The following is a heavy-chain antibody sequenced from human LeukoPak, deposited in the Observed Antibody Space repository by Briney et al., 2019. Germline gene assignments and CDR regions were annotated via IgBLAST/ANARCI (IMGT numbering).Heavy chain of an antibody. V-gene: IGHV4-34*01. CDR3: ARGYDFWSGWFDY. J-gene: IGHJ4*02. Sequence: SETLSLTCAVYGGSFSGYYWSWIRQPPGKGLEWIGEINHSGSTNYNPSLTSRVTISVAASRNQFSLRSGSVTAADRAVYYCARGYDFWSGWFDYWGQGTRVTVSS. CDR1: GGSFSGYY. D-gene: IGHD3-3*01. CDR2: INHSGST.